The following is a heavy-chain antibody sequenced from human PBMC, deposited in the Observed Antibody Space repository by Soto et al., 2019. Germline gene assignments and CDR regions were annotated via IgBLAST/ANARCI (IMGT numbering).Heavy chain of an antibody. CDR2: IYWDDDK. J-gene: IGHJ4*02. Sequence: QITLKESGPTLVKPTQTLTLTCTFSGFSLSTSGVGVGWIRQPPGKALEWLALIYWDDDKRYSPSLKSRLTITKDTSKNQVVLTMTNTDPVDTATYYCAHSRGYDILTGYYPYFDYWGQGTLVTVSS. CDR3: AHSRGYDILTGYYPYFDY. CDR1: GFSLSTSGVG. D-gene: IGHD3-9*01. V-gene: IGHV2-5*02.